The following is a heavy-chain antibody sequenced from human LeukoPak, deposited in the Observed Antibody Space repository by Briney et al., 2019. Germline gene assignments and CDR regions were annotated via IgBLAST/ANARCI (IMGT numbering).Heavy chain of an antibody. J-gene: IGHJ6*03. CDR1: GGSISSRGYY. V-gene: IGHV4-39*02. CDR2: MYYSGST. Sequence: PSETLSLTCTVSGGSISSRGYYWGWIRQPPGKGLEWIGSMYYSGSTYYNPSLKSRVTISVDTSKNHFSLKLSSVTAADTAVYYCARALIGLPTGYYGSGSYYNPYYYYYYMDVWGKGTTVTISS. CDR3: ARALIGLPTGYYGSGSYYNPYYYYYYMDV. D-gene: IGHD3-10*01.